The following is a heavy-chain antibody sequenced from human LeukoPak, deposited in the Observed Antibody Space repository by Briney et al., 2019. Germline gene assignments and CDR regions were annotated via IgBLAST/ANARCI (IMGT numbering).Heavy chain of an antibody. CDR3: ARVGNPLVTVFAWFDP. Sequence: SETLSLTCTVSGGSIGSGTYYWGWIRQSPGKGLEWIGSIYYSGSTNYNPSLKSRVTISVDTSKNQFSLKLSSVTVADTAVYYCARVGNPLVTVFAWFDPWGQGTLVTVSS. D-gene: IGHD3-3*01. CDR2: IYYSGST. J-gene: IGHJ5*02. CDR1: GGSIGSGTYY. V-gene: IGHV4-39*07.